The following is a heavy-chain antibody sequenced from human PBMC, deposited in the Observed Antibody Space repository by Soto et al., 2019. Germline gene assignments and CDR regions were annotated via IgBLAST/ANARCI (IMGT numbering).Heavy chain of an antibody. Sequence: QVQLVESGGRVVQPGRSLRLSCAVSGFPVSPYGMLWVRQAPGKGLEGVAVISRDGVTKYYADSLKGRFTISRDNSRNTLFLEMNSLRGDEMSVYYCTGEVASGYWGQGTLVTVSS. CDR1: GFPVSPYG. CDR2: ISRDGVTK. J-gene: IGHJ4*02. D-gene: IGHD7-27*01. V-gene: IGHV3-30*03. CDR3: TGEVASGY.